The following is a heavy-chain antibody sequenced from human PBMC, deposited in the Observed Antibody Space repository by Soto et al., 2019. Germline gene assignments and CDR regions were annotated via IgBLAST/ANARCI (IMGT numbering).Heavy chain of an antibody. CDR3: ARGGRRIAAAGTDPRRDFDL. CDR1: GGSFSGYY. J-gene: IGHJ2*01. CDR2: INHSGST. D-gene: IGHD6-13*01. V-gene: IGHV4-34*01. Sequence: QVQLQQWGAGLLKPSETLSLTCAVYGGSFSGYYWSWIRQPPGKGLEWIGEINHSGSTNYNPSLKSRVTISVDTSKNQFSLKLSSVTAADTAVYYCARGGRRIAAAGTDPRRDFDLWGRGTLVTVSS.